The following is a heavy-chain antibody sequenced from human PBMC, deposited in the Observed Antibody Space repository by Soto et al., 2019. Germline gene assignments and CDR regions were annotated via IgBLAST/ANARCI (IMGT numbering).Heavy chain of an antibody. CDR2: IYYSGST. CDR3: ARVASAAGPEGNWFDP. Sequence: SETLSLTCTVSGGSISSYYWSWIRQPPGKGLEWIGYIYYSGSTNYNPSLKSRVTISVDTSKNQFSLKLSSVTAADTAVYYCARVASAAGPEGNWFDPWGQGTLVTVSS. V-gene: IGHV4-59*01. D-gene: IGHD6-13*01. J-gene: IGHJ5*02. CDR1: GGSISSYY.